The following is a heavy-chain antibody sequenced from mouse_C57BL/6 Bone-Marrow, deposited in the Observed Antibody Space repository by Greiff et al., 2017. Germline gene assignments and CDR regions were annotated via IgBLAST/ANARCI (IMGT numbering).Heavy chain of an antibody. J-gene: IGHJ4*01. D-gene: IGHD2-3*01. CDR3: AKGRWLLPYYYAMDY. CDR2: IWRGGST. CDR1: GFSLTSYG. Sequence: VQLQQSGPGLVQPSQSLSITCTVSGFSLTSYGVHWVRQSPGKGLEWLGVIWRGGSTDDNAAFMSRLSITKDNSKSQVFFKMNSLQADYTAIYYCAKGRWLLPYYYAMDYWGQGTSVTVSS. V-gene: IGHV2-5*01.